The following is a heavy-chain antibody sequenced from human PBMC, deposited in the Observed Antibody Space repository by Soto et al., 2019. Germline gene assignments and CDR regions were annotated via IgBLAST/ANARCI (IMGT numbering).Heavy chain of an antibody. D-gene: IGHD1-26*01. CDR1: GGSISSSNW. CDR3: ARVSGSYYYGMDV. J-gene: IGHJ6*02. V-gene: IGHV4-4*02. Sequence: SETLSLTCAVSGGSISSSNWWSWVRQPPGKGLEWIGEIYHSGSTNYNPSLKSRVTISVDKSKNQFSLKLSSVTAADTAVYYCARVSGSYYYGMDVWGQGTRVTVSS. CDR2: IYHSGST.